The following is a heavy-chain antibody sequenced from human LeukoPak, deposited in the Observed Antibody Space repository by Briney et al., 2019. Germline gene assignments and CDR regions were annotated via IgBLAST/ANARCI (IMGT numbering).Heavy chain of an antibody. CDR1: GFTFSSYG. Sequence: GGSLRLSCAASGFTFSSYGMHWVRQAPGKGLEWVAVISYDGSKKYYADSVKGRFTISRDNSKNTLYLQMNSLRAEDTAVYGCAKTTHFDLWGRGTLVTGSS. CDR3: AKTTHFDL. V-gene: IGHV3-30*18. J-gene: IGHJ2*01. CDR2: ISYDGSKK. D-gene: IGHD4-17*01.